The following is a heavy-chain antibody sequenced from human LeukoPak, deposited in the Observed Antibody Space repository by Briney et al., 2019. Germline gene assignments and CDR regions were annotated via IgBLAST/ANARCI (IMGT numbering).Heavy chain of an antibody. CDR3: AKADYSGSYYLDY. J-gene: IGHJ4*02. V-gene: IGHV3-23*01. D-gene: IGHD1-26*01. Sequence: GGSLRLSCAASGFTFSSSAMNWVRQAPGKGLEWVASFSASGGTTYYADSVKGRFTISRDNSKNTLNVQMNSLRAEDTAVYYCAKADYSGSYYLDYWGQGTLVTVSS. CDR1: GFTFSSSA. CDR2: FSASGGTT.